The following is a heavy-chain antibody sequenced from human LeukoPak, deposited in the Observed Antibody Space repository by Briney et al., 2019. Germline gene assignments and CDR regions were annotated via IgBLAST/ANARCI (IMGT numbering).Heavy chain of an antibody. CDR2: ISAYNGNT. CDR1: GYTFTSYG. CDR3: ASVSDYGDYGDY. Sequence: ASVKVSCKASGYTFTSYGISRVRQAPGQGLEWMGWISAYNGNTNYAQKLQGRVTMTTDTSTSTAYMELRSLRSDDTAVYYCASVSDYGDYGDYWGQGTLVTVSS. V-gene: IGHV1-18*04. J-gene: IGHJ4*02. D-gene: IGHD4-17*01.